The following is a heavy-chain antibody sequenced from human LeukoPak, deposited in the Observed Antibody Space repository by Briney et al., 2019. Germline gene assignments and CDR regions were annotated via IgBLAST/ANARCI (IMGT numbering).Heavy chain of an antibody. CDR3: ARGPGYDDNTGYAFQMDV. CDR2: ISYSGST. D-gene: IGHD3-22*01. J-gene: IGHJ6*02. V-gene: IGHV4-59*01. CDR1: GGSISSYY. Sequence: SETLSLTCTVSGGSISSYYWSWIRQPPGKGLEWIGYISYSGSTNYNPSLKSRVTISVDRSKNQFSLKLSSVTAADTAVYYCARGPGYDDNTGYAFQMDVWGQGTTVTVSS.